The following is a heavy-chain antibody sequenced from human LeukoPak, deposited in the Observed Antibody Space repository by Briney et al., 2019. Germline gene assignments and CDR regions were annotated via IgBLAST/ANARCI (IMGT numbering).Heavy chain of an antibody. CDR3: ARAVDILTGYEWYFDY. CDR1: GYTFTSYY. CDR2: INPSGGST. V-gene: IGHV1-46*01. Sequence: ASVTVSCTASGYTFTSYYMHWVRQAPGQGLEWMGIINPSGGSTSYAQKFQGRVTMTRDTSTSTVYMELSSLRSEDTAVYYCARAVDILTGYEWYFDYWGQGTLVTVSS. J-gene: IGHJ4*02. D-gene: IGHD3-9*01.